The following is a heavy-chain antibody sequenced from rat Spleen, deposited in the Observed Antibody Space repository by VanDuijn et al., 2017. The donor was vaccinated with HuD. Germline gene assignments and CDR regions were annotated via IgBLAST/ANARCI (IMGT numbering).Heavy chain of an antibody. J-gene: IGHJ2*01. CDR2: INTGSGGT. CDR1: GYTFTSYD. V-gene: IGHV1-57*01. D-gene: IGHD1-10*01. Sequence: QVQLQQSGAELAKPGSSVKISCKASGYTFTSYDISWIKQTTGQGLEYIGYINTGSGGTYYNEKFKGKATLTVDKSSSTAFMQLSSLTPEDTAVYYCARGVTTGDWGQGVMVTVSS. CDR3: ARGVTTGD.